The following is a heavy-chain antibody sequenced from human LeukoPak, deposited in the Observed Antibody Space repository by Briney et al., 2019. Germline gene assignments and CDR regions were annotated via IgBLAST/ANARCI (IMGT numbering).Heavy chain of an antibody. CDR2: ISWNGGST. V-gene: IGHV3-20*04. CDR3: ARAGSGSDQPFDY. J-gene: IGHJ4*02. Sequence: PGGSLRLSCAASGFTFDDYGMSWVRQTPGKGLEWLSGISWNGGSTGYADSVKGRFTISIDNAKTSLYLQMNSLRAEDTALYYCARAGSGSDQPFDYWGQGTLVTVSS. CDR1: GFTFDDYG. D-gene: IGHD1-26*01.